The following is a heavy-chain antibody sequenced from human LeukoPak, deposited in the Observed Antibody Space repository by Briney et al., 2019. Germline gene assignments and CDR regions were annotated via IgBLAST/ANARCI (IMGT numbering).Heavy chain of an antibody. J-gene: IGHJ3*02. CDR1: GGSISSYY. CDR3: ARFGVELWLDKPIDAFDI. Sequence: SETLSLTCTVSGGSISSYYWSWIRQPPGKGLEWIGYIYYSGSTNYNPSLKSRVTISVDTSKNQFSLKLSSVTAADTAVYYCARFGVELWLDKPIDAFDIWGQGTMVTVSS. V-gene: IGHV4-59*01. D-gene: IGHD5-18*01. CDR2: IYYSGST.